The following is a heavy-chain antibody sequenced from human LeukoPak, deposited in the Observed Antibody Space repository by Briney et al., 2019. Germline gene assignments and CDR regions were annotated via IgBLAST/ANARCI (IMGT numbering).Heavy chain of an antibody. CDR1: GFTFSSYS. Sequence: GGSLRLSCAASGFTFSSYSMNWVRQAPGKGLEWVSSISSSSSYIYYADSVKGRFTISRDNAKNSLYLQMNSLRAEDTAVFYCVRDERDGEVGAPFDYWGQGTLVTVSS. J-gene: IGHJ4*02. D-gene: IGHD1-26*01. CDR3: VRDERDGEVGAPFDY. CDR2: ISSSSSYI. V-gene: IGHV3-21*01.